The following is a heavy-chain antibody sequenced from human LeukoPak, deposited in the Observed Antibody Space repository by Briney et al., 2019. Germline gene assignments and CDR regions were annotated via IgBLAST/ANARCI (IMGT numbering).Heavy chain of an antibody. Sequence: GGSLRLSCAASGFTFSSHTMSWVRQAPGKGLEWVSGISGSGVNTYYANSVKGRFTISRDNAKNSLYLQMNSLRAEDTAVYYCARDLMEGFYVGYWGQGILVTVSS. CDR1: GFTFSSHT. V-gene: IGHV3-23*01. D-gene: IGHD2-8*01. CDR2: ISGSGVNT. CDR3: ARDLMEGFYVGY. J-gene: IGHJ4*02.